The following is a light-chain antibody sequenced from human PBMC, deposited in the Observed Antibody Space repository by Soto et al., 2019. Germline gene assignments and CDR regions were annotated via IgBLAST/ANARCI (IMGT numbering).Light chain of an antibody. Sequence: QSVLTQPPSASGSPGQSVTISCTGTSSDVGGYNYVSWYKQHPGKAPKVMIYEGSKRPSGVPDRFSGSKSGNTASLTVSGLQAEDEADYYCSSYAGSNLVFGGGTKVTVL. CDR3: SSYAGSNLV. CDR1: SSDVGGYNY. CDR2: EGS. V-gene: IGLV2-8*01. J-gene: IGLJ2*01.